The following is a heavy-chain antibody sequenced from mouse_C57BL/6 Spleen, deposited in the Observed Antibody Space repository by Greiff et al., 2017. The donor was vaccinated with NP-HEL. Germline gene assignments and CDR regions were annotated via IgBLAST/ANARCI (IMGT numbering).Heavy chain of an antibody. Sequence: QVQLQQPGAELVKPGASVKLSCKASGYTFTSYWMHWVKQRPGRGLEWIGRIDPNSGGTKYNEKFKSKATLTVDKPSSTAYMQLSSLTSEDSAVYYCASFITTVVADWYFDVWGTGTTVTVSS. V-gene: IGHV1-72*01. CDR1: GYTFTSYW. CDR2: IDPNSGGT. J-gene: IGHJ1*03. D-gene: IGHD1-1*01. CDR3: ASFITTVVADWYFDV.